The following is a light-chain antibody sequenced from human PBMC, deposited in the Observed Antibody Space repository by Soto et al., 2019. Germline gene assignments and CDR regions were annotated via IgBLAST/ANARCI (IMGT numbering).Light chain of an antibody. J-gene: IGKJ1*01. Sequence: EIVMTQSPATLSVSPGERATLSCRASKSDSSNLAWYQQKPGQAPRLLIYGASTRATGIPARFSGSGSGTEFTLTISSLQSEDFAVHYCQQYNNWPPTFGQGTKVEIK. CDR2: GAS. CDR3: QQYNNWPPT. CDR1: KSDSSN. V-gene: IGKV3-15*01.